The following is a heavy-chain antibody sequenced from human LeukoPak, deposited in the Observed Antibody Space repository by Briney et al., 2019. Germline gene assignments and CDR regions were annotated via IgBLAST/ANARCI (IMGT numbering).Heavy chain of an antibody. Sequence: GGSLKLSCAASGFTFSGSAMHWVRQASGKGLEWVGRIRSKSNSYATAYAASVKGRFTISRDDSQNTAYLQMNSLKTEDTAVYYCARRDGYNSLDYWGQGTLVTVSS. CDR1: GFTFSGSA. D-gene: IGHD5-24*01. V-gene: IGHV3-73*01. CDR3: ARRDGYNSLDY. J-gene: IGHJ4*02. CDR2: IRSKSNSYAT.